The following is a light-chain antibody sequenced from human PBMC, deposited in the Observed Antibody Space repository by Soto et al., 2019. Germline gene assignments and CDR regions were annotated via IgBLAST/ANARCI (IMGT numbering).Light chain of an antibody. CDR3: SSYTSSTILVV. Sequence: QSALTQPASVSGSPGQSITISCTGTISDVGGYNCVSWYQRHPGKAPKFMIYEVSNRPSGVSNRFSASKSGNTASLTISGLQAEDEADYYCSSYTSSTILVVFGGGTKLTVL. J-gene: IGLJ2*01. CDR2: EVS. CDR1: ISDVGGYNC. V-gene: IGLV2-14*01.